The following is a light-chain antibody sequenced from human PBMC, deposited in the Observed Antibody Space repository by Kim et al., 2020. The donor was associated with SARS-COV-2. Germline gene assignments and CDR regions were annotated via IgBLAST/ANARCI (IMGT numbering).Light chain of an antibody. CDR1: QGINNY. V-gene: IGKV1-27*01. Sequence: GSVGDRVSITGRASQGINNYLAWYQQKPGKVPKILIYAASSLQSGVPSRFSGSGYGTYFTLTISSLQPEDVATYYCQKYDSAPYTFGPGTKVDIK. J-gene: IGKJ3*01. CDR2: AAS. CDR3: QKYDSAPYT.